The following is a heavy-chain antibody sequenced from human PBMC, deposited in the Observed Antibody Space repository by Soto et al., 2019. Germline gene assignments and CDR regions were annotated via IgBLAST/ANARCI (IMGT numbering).Heavy chain of an antibody. CDR2: IYHSGST. Sequence: SETLSLTCDVSGDTISTGGYTWAWIRQPPGKALEWIGYIYHSGSTYYNPSLKSRVTISVDRSKNQFSLKLSSVTAADTAVYYCARGPDRWAQRTLVTVSS. CDR3: ARGPDR. CDR1: GDTISTGGYT. V-gene: IGHV4-30-2*01. J-gene: IGHJ1*01. D-gene: IGHD2-2*01.